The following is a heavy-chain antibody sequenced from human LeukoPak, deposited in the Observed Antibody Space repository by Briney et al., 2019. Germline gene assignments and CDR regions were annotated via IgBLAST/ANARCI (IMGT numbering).Heavy chain of an antibody. Sequence: VASVKVSCKISGYTFINYGISWVRQAPGQGLEWMGWVSTYNGNTNYAQNLQDRVTMTKDTSTNTAYMELRSLRSDDTAMYYCARDMDYGSGSSLNWFDPWGQGTLVTVSS. CDR3: ARDMDYGSGSSLNWFDP. CDR2: VSTYNGNT. CDR1: GYTFINYG. J-gene: IGHJ5*02. V-gene: IGHV1-18*01. D-gene: IGHD3-10*01.